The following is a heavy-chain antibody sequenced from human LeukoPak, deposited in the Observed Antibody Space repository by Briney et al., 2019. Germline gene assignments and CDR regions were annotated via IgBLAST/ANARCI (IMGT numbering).Heavy chain of an antibody. J-gene: IGHJ2*01. D-gene: IGHD1-7*01. CDR1: GYSFTGYY. CDR3: ARGSVGTYWYFDL. V-gene: IGHV1-2*02. Sequence: GASVKVSCTASGYSFTGYYMHWVRQAPGQGLEWMGSINPNSGGTKFAQKFQGRVTMTRDTSMATAYMALSSLRSDATALYYCARGSVGTYWYFDLWGRGTLVSVSS. CDR2: INPNSGGT.